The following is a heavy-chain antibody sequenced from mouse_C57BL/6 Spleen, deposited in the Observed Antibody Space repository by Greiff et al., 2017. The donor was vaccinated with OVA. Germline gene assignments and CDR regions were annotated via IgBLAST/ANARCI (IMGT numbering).Heavy chain of an antibody. J-gene: IGHJ3*01. CDR2: IYPGSGST. D-gene: IGHD2-3*01. Sequence: QVQLQQPGAELVKPGASVKMSCKASGYTFTSYWITWVKQRPGQGLEWIGDIYPGSGSTNYNEKFKSKATLTVDTSSSTAYMELRSLTSEDSAVYYCARTREGLLPRFADWGQGTLVTGSA. CDR3: ARTREGLLPRFAD. V-gene: IGHV1-55*01. CDR1: GYTFTSYW.